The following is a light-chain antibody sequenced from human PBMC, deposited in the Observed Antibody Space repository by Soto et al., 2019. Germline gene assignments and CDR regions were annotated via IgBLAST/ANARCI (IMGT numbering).Light chain of an antibody. CDR2: DNN. V-gene: IGLV1-51*01. Sequence: QSVLTQPPSVSAAPGQKVTFSCSGSNSNIGRNYVSWYHQLPGTAPKLLIYDNNKRPSGIPDRFSGSKSGTSATLGIAGLQTGDEADYYCGTWDNSLSAYVFGTGTKLTVL. J-gene: IGLJ1*01. CDR1: NSNIGRNY. CDR3: GTWDNSLSAYV.